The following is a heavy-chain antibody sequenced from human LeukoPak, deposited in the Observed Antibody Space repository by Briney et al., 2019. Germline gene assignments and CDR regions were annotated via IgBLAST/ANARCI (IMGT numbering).Heavy chain of an antibody. V-gene: IGHV1-69*13. Sequence: SVKVSCKASGGTFSSCAISWVRQAPGQGLEWMGGIIPIFGTANYAQKSQGRVTITADESTSTAYMELSSLRSEDTAVYYCARGYGGNEIDYWGQGTLVTVSS. D-gene: IGHD4-23*01. J-gene: IGHJ4*02. CDR1: GGTFSSCA. CDR2: IIPIFGTA. CDR3: ARGYGGNEIDY.